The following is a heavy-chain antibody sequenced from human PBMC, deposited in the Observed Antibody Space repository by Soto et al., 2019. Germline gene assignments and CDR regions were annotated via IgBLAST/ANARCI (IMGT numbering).Heavy chain of an antibody. CDR3: ARRPTGQQLVGGGFDY. Sequence: SETLSLTCTVSGGSISSSSYYWGWIRQPPGKGLEWIGSIYYSGSTYYNPSLKSRVTISVDTSKNQFSLKLSSVTAADTAVYYCARRPTGQQLVGGGFDYWGQGTLVTVSS. CDR1: GGSISSSSYY. V-gene: IGHV4-39*07. D-gene: IGHD6-13*01. CDR2: IYYSGST. J-gene: IGHJ4*02.